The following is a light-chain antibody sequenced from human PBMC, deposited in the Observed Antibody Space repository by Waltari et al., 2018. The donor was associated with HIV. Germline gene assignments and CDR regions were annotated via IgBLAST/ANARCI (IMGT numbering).Light chain of an antibody. CDR1: SANIGRHS. CDR3: AAWDVSLRGLV. J-gene: IGLJ2*01. Sequence: QAALTQPPSASGTPGQRVTISCSGGSANIGRHSVSLFQQVPGTAPKPLIYKDNQRPSGVPDRFSASKSGTSASLAISGLRSEDEADYYCAAWDVSLRGLVFGGGTKLTVL. CDR2: KDN. V-gene: IGLV1-47*01.